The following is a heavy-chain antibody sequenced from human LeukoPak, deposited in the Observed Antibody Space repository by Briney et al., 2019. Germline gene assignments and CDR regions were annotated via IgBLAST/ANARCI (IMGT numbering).Heavy chain of an antibody. CDR3: ARGNIAVAGLFDY. CDR2: IKHSGST. D-gene: IGHD6-19*01. Sequence: SETLSLTCAVYGGPFSGYYWSWIRQPPGKGLEWIGEIKHSGSTNYNPSLKSRVTISVDKSKNQFSLKLSSVTAADTAVYYCARGNIAVAGLFDYWGQGTLVTVSS. CDR1: GGPFSGYY. J-gene: IGHJ4*02. V-gene: IGHV4-34*01.